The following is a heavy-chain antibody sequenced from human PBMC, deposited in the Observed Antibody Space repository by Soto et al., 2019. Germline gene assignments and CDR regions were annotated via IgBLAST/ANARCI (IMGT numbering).Heavy chain of an antibody. Sequence: LRLSCSASGFTFSIYSMNWVRQAPGKGLEWVSYITSDEKTIHYADSVKGRFTISRDNAKNSLYLQMTSLRDEDTAVYYCARTSGYYLYDYWGQGTLVTVSS. CDR2: ITSDEKTI. V-gene: IGHV3-48*02. CDR3: ARTSGYYLYDY. D-gene: IGHD3-22*01. J-gene: IGHJ4*02. CDR1: GFTFSIYS.